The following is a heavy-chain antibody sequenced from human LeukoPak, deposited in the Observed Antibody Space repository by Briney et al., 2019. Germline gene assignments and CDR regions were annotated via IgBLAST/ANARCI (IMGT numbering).Heavy chain of an antibody. Sequence: SETLSLTCTVSGYSISSGYYWGWIRQPPGKGLEWIANIYHSGNTYYNPSLKSRVTISVDTSKNQFSLKLSSVTAADTAVYYCARDQYSNGWSPLGYWGQGTLVTVSS. CDR2: IYHSGNT. J-gene: IGHJ4*02. CDR1: GYSISSGYY. CDR3: ARDQYSNGWSPLGY. V-gene: IGHV4-38-2*02. D-gene: IGHD6-19*01.